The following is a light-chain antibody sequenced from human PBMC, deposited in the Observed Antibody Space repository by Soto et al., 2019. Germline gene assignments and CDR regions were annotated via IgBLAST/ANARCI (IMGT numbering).Light chain of an antibody. Sequence: QSALTQPPSASGSPGQSVTISCTGTSSDVGGYNYVSWYQQHPGKAPKLIIYEVSKRPSGVPDRFSGSKSSNTASLTVSGLQAEDEADYYCTSYAGTYSFFYVFGTGTKLTVL. CDR3: TSYAGTYSFFYV. V-gene: IGLV2-8*01. CDR2: EVS. J-gene: IGLJ1*01. CDR1: SSDVGGYNY.